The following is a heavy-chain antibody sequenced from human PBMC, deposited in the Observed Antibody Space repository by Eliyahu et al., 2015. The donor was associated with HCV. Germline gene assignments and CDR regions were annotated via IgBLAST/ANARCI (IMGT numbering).Heavy chain of an antibody. D-gene: IGHD2-2*01. CDR2: ISSSSTFI. CDR1: GLTFSSYX. J-gene: IGHJ3*01. V-gene: IGHV3-48*01. Sequence: EVQLMESGGGLVQPGGSLRLSCGASGLTFSSYXMNWVRQAPGKGLEWISNISSSSTFIYYVDSVKGRFTISRDNAKNSLYLQMNSLRTEDTAIYYCARSLIESTGAFDVWGQGTMVTVSS. CDR3: ARSLIESTGAFDV.